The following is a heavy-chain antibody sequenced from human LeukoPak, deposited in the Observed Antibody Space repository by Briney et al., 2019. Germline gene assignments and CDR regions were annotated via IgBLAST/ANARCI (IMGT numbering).Heavy chain of an antibody. CDR2: IYYSGST. J-gene: IGHJ5*02. D-gene: IGHD6-19*01. CDR3: ARVAGLNSSGWYRANWFDP. V-gene: IGHV4-59*01. Sequence: KPSETLSLTCTVSVGSISSYYWSWIRQPPGKGLGWSWDIYYSGSTCYNPSLNSRFTISVDTSKNQFSLKLSSVTAADTAVYYCARVAGLNSSGWYRANWFDPWGQGTLVTVSS. CDR1: VGSISSYY.